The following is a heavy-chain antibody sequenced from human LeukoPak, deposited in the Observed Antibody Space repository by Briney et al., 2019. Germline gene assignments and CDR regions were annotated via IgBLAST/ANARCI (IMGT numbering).Heavy chain of an antibody. CDR1: GFTFSSYE. CDR3: ARRTGGSYDY. CDR2: INHSGST. J-gene: IGHJ4*02. Sequence: GSLRLSCAASGFTFSSYEMNWIRQPPGKGLEWIGEINHSGSTNYNPSLKSRVTISVDTSKNQFSLKLSSVTAADTAVYYCARRTGGSYDYWGQGTLVTVSS. D-gene: IGHD1-26*01. V-gene: IGHV4-34*01.